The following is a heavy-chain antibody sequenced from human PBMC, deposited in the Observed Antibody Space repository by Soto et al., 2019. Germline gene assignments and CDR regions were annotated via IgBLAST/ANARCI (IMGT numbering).Heavy chain of an antibody. CDR2: IYSGGST. CDR1: GFTVSSNY. CDR3: ARDRNLGPHYYYGMDV. Sequence: EVQLVESGGGLVQPGGSLRLSCAASGFTVSSNYMSWVRQAPGKGLEWVSVIYSGGSTYYADSVKGRFTISRDNSKNTLYLQMNSLRAEDTAVYYCARDRNLGPHYYYGMDVWGQGTTVTVSS. D-gene: IGHD7-27*01. V-gene: IGHV3-66*01. J-gene: IGHJ6*02.